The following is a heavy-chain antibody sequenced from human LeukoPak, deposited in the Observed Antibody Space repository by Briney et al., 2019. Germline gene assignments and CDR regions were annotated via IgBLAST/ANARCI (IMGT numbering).Heavy chain of an antibody. J-gene: IGHJ3*02. V-gene: IGHV4-59*10. CDR3: ARAYLTMFDI. CDR1: GGSFSSHS. CDR2: IFTSGNT. Sequence: PSETLSLTCAVYGGSFSSHSWSWIRQPAGKGLEWIGRIFTSGNTYYNPSLKSRVTISVDTSKNQFSLKLSSVTAADTAVYYCARAYLTMFDIWGQGTMVTVSS. D-gene: IGHD3-10*01.